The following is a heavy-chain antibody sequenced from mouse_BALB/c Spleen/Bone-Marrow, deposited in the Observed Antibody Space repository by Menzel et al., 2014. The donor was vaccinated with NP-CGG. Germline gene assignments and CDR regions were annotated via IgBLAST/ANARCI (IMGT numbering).Heavy chain of an antibody. CDR2: IWAGGST. Sequence: QVQLQQSGPGLVAPSQSLSITCTVSGLSLTSYGVHWVRQPPGKGLEWLGVIWAGGSTNYNSALMSRLSISKDNSKSQVFLKMNSLQTDDTAMYYCARYYLYAMDYWGQGTSVTVSS. D-gene: IGHD1-1*02. J-gene: IGHJ4*01. CDR1: GLSLTSYG. V-gene: IGHV2-9*02. CDR3: ARYYLYAMDY.